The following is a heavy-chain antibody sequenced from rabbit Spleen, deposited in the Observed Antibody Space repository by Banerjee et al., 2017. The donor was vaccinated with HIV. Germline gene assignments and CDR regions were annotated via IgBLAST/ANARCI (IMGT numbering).Heavy chain of an antibody. CDR2: INAYTGKP. D-gene: IGHD6-1*01. CDR3: ARSGANAAAYEFNL. Sequence: QEQLEESGGGLVKPEGSLTLTCKASGFSFSDRDVMCWVRQAPGKGLQWIACINAYTGKPVYATWAKGRFTISKPSSTTVTLHMTSLTAADTATYFCARSGANAAAYEFNLWGPGTLVTVS. V-gene: IGHV1S45*01. CDR1: GFSFSDRDV. J-gene: IGHJ4*01.